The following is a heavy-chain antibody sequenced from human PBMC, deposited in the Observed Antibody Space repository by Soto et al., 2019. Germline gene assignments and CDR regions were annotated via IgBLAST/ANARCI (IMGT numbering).Heavy chain of an antibody. D-gene: IGHD1-1*01. CDR2: MNPNSGNT. Sequence: QVQLVQSGAEVKKPGASVKVSCKASGYTFTSYDINWVRQATGQGLEWMGWMNPNSGNTGYAQKFQGRVTMTRNTSISTAYMELSSLRSEDTAVYYCARVALVWNDALYYYGMDVWGQGTTVTVSS. J-gene: IGHJ6*02. CDR1: GYTFTSYD. V-gene: IGHV1-8*01. CDR3: ARVALVWNDALYYYGMDV.